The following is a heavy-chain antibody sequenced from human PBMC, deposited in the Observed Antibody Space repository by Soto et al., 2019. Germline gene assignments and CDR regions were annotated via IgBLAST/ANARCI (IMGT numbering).Heavy chain of an antibody. CDR3: ARTAWWLGYYYYGMDV. V-gene: IGHV1-69*13. CDR2: IIPIFGTA. J-gene: IGHJ6*02. CDR1: GGTFSSYA. Sequence: GASVKVSCKASGGTFSSYAISWVRQAPGQGLEWMGGIIPIFGTANYAQKFQGRVTITADESTSTAYMELSSLRSEDTAVYYCARTAWWLGYYYYGMDVWGQGTTVIVSS. D-gene: IGHD6-19*01.